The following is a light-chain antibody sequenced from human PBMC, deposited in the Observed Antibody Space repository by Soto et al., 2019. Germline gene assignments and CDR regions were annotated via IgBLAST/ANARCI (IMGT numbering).Light chain of an antibody. J-gene: IGKJ2*01. CDR1: QSVGSS. CDR3: QQYNKWPPYT. V-gene: IGKV3-15*01. CDR2: GTS. Sequence: EIVMTQSPATLSVSPGERATLSCRASQSVGSSLAWYQQKPGQPPRLLIYGTSARATGIPARFSGGGSGTEFTLTISSLQSEDFALYFCQQYNKWPPYTFGQGTKVDTK.